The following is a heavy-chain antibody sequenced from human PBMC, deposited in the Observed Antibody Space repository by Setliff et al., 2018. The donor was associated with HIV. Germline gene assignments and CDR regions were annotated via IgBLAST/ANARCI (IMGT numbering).Heavy chain of an antibody. V-gene: IGHV4-59*01. CDR2: ISYTGST. J-gene: IGHJ4*02. CDR1: GGSISNYY. Sequence: PSETLSLTCTVSGGSISNYYWSWLRQPPGKGLEWIGYISYTGSTNYNPSLKSRVTISVDTSKNQFSLKLSSVTAADTAVYYCAEGLHYGLGKFDYWGQGTLVTVSS. D-gene: IGHD3-10*01. CDR3: AEGLHYGLGKFDY.